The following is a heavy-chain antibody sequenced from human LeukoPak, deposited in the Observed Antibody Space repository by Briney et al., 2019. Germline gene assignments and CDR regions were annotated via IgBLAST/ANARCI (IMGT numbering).Heavy chain of an antibody. J-gene: IGHJ4*02. D-gene: IGHD5-18*01. CDR1: GFTFSTYS. CDR2: IEGSFSKT. CDR3: ARTFYTDMDTALLTSLDY. V-gene: IGHV3-48*02. Sequence: GGSLRLSCAASGFTFSTYSMNWVRQAPGRGLEWLSYIEGSFSKTSYAASLKGRFTISRDNAKNSLYLQMNSLRDEDTAVFYCARTFYTDMDTALLTSLDYWGQGTLVTVSS.